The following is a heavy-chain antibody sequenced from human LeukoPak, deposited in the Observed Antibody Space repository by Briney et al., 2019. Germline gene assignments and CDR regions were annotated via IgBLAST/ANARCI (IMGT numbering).Heavy chain of an antibody. CDR3: ARDRGYFDWLADAFDI. Sequence: PGGSLRLSCAASGFTFSSYEMNWVRQAPGKGLEWVSYISNSGSTIYYADSVKGRFTISRDNAKNPLYLQMNSLRAEDTAVYYCARDRGYFDWLADAFDIWGQGTMVTVSS. D-gene: IGHD3-9*01. V-gene: IGHV3-48*03. J-gene: IGHJ3*02. CDR1: GFTFSSYE. CDR2: ISNSGSTI.